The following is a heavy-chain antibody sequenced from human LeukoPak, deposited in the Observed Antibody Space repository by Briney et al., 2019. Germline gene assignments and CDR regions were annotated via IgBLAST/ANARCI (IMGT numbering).Heavy chain of an antibody. CDR3: ARIHYYDSRDFDY. J-gene: IGHJ4*02. Sequence: GGSLRLSCAASGFTFSDYYMSWIRQAPGKGLEWVSYISSSGSTIYYADSAKGRFTISRDNAKNSLYLQMNSLRAEDTAVYYCARIHYYDSRDFDYWGQGTLVTVSS. CDR2: ISSSGSTI. V-gene: IGHV3-11*01. D-gene: IGHD3-22*01. CDR1: GFTFSDYY.